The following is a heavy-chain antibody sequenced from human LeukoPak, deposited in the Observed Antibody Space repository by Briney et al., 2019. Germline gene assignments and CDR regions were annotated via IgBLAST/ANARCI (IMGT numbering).Heavy chain of an antibody. D-gene: IGHD3-22*01. J-gene: IGHJ4*02. CDR1: GFTFSSYA. CDR2: ISGSGGST. CDR3: AKDLSQNTYYYDSSGYFDY. Sequence: PGGSLRLSCAASGFTFSSYAMSWVRQAPGKGLEWVSAISGSGGSTYYADSVKGRFTISRDNSKNTLYLQMNSLRAEDTAVYYCAKDLSQNTYYYDSSGYFDYWGQGTLVTVSS. V-gene: IGHV3-23*01.